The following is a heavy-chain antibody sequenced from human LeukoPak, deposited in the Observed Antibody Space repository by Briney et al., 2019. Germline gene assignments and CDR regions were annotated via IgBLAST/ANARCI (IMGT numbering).Heavy chain of an antibody. CDR1: GGSISGYY. J-gene: IGHJ4*02. Sequence: SETLSLTCTVSGGSISGYYWSWIRQPPGKGLEWIGYIYYSGSTNYNPSLKSRLTMSVDTSKNQFSLRLSSVTAADTAVYYCARDRGSGWYENWGQGTLVTVSS. CDR3: ARDRGSGWYEN. V-gene: IGHV4-59*12. D-gene: IGHD6-19*01. CDR2: IYYSGST.